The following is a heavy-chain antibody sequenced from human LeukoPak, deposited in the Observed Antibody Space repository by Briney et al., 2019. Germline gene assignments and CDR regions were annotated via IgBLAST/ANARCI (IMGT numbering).Heavy chain of an antibody. D-gene: IGHD2-2*01. Sequence: GGSLRLSCAASGFTFSSFEVNWVRHAPGKGLEWVSAISGSGGSTYYADSVKGRFTISRDNSKNTLYLQMNSLRAEDTAVYYCAKDGRYCSSTSCLLHYMDVWGKETTVTISS. V-gene: IGHV3-23*01. CDR2: ISGSGGST. CDR3: AKDGRYCSSTSCLLHYMDV. CDR1: GFTFSSFE. J-gene: IGHJ6*03.